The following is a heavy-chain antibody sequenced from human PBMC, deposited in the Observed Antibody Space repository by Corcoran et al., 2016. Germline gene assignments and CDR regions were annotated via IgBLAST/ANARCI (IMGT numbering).Heavy chain of an antibody. CDR3: AREQGSGGSCGFDV. CDR1: GFTFGDYT. D-gene: IGHD6-19*01. Sequence: VQLVESGGVVVQPGGSLRLSCAASGFTFGDYTMHWVRQAPGKGLEWVSLICCDGGNIYYADSVKGRFTISRDNTKNSLYLQMNRLRDEDGDLCYGAREQGSGGSCGFDVWGQGTTVTVSS. CDR2: ICCDGGNI. V-gene: IGHV3-43*01. J-gene: IGHJ6*02.